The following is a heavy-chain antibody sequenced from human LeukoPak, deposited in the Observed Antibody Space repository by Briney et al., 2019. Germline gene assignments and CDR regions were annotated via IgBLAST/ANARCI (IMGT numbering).Heavy chain of an antibody. D-gene: IGHD7-27*01. Sequence: PGGSLRLSCAASGFTFSSYAMSWVRQAPGQGLEWVSLISSSGDSAYFADSVKGRFTISRDNSKNTLYLQMNSLRAEDAAVYYCATIGDRRTGELYRIDYWGQGTPVTVSS. CDR2: ISSSGDSA. CDR1: GFTFSSYA. J-gene: IGHJ4*02. V-gene: IGHV3-23*01. CDR3: ATIGDRRTGELYRIDY.